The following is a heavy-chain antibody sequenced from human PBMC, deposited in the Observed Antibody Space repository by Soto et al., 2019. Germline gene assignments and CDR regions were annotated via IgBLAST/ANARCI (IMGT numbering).Heavy chain of an antibody. Sequence: GESLKIYCKGSGYSFTSYWISWVRQMPGKGLEWMGRIDPSDSYTNYSPSFQGHVTISADKSISTAYLQWSSLKASDTAMYYCARDYDILTGFSDYYYGMDVWGQGTTVTVSS. V-gene: IGHV5-10-1*01. CDR1: GYSFTSYW. J-gene: IGHJ6*02. D-gene: IGHD3-9*01. CDR3: ARDYDILTGFSDYYYGMDV. CDR2: IDPSDSYT.